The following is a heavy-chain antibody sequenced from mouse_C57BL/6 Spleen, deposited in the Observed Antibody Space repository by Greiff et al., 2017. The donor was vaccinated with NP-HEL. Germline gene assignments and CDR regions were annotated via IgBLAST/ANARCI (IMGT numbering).Heavy chain of an antibody. CDR1: GFSLTSYG. CDR3: AKKEGDYSNYGDAMDY. V-gene: IGHV2-5*01. CDR2: IWRGGST. Sequence: VQLQQSGPGLVQPSQSLSITCTVSGFSLTSYGVHWVRQSPGKGLEWLGVIWRGGSTDYNAAFMSRLSITKDNSKSQVFFKMNSLQADDTAIYYCAKKEGDYSNYGDAMDYWGQGTSVTVSS. J-gene: IGHJ4*01. D-gene: IGHD2-5*01.